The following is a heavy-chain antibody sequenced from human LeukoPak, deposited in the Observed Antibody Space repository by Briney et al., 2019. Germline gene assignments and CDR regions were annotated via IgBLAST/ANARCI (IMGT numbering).Heavy chain of an antibody. CDR2: IDTNTGNP. CDR3: ARLAATGTGANDAFDI. V-gene: IGHV7-4-1*02. J-gene: IGHJ3*02. Sequence: ASVKVSCRASGYTFITYAINWVRQAPGQGLEWMGWIDTNTGNPAYAQGFTGRFVFSLDTSVNTAFLQISSLKAEDTAVYYCARLAATGTGANDAFDIWGQGTMVTVSS. CDR1: GYTFITYA. D-gene: IGHD6-13*01.